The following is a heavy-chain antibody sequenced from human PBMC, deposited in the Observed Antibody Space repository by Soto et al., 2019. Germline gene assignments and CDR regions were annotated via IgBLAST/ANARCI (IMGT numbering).Heavy chain of an antibody. Sequence: PGGSLRLSCAASGFTFSTYYMRWVRQAPGKGLEWVAFISYDGSNKYYADSVKDRFTISRDNSKNTLYLQMSSLRAEDTAVYYCARVVPAAMYYYYGMDVWGQGTTVTVSS. V-gene: IGHV3-30*03. CDR1: GFTFSTYY. D-gene: IGHD2-2*01. CDR3: ARVVPAAMYYYYGMDV. CDR2: ISYDGSNK. J-gene: IGHJ6*02.